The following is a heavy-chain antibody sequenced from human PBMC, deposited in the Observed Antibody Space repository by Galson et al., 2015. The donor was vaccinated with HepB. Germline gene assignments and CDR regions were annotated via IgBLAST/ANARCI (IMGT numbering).Heavy chain of an antibody. V-gene: IGHV3-23*01. D-gene: IGHD5-18*01. J-gene: IGHJ5*01. CDR3: AKGYGLFDS. Sequence: SLRLSCASSGFAFDSHAMSWVRQAPGRGLEWIPGISGNGDSTFYADSVKGRFTISRDNSNNMLYLQMNSLRAEDAGLYFCAKGYGLFDSWGQGILVTVSS. CDR1: GFAFDSHA. CDR2: ISGNGDST.